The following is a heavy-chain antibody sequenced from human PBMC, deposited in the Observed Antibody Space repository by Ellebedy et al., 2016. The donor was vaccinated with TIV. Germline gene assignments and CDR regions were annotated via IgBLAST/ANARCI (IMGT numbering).Heavy chain of an antibody. CDR3: AGEGRGESLY. D-gene: IGHD3-10*01. J-gene: IGHJ4*02. V-gene: IGHV6-1*01. CDR2: TYYRSKWYN. CDR1: GYSISSNSAS. Sequence: SETLSLXXAISGYSISSNSASWNWIRQSPSRGLEWLGRTYYRSKWYNEYAVSVKSRIIINADTAKNQFSLQLNSVTPEDTAVYYCAGEGRGESLYWGQGTLIIVSS.